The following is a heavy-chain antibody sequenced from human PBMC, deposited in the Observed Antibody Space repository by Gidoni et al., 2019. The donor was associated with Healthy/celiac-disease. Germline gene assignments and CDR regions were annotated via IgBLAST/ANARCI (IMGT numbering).Heavy chain of an antibody. V-gene: IGHV3-7*01. D-gene: IGHD3-9*01. Sequence: EVQLVESGGGLVQPGGSLRLFCAASGFTFSSYWMSWVRQAPGKGLGWVGNIKQDGSEKYYVDSVKGRFTISRDNAKNSLYLQMNSLRAEDTAVYYCARENQYFDLYGMDVWGQGTTVTVSS. J-gene: IGHJ6*02. CDR3: ARENQYFDLYGMDV. CDR2: IKQDGSEK. CDR1: GFTFSSYW.